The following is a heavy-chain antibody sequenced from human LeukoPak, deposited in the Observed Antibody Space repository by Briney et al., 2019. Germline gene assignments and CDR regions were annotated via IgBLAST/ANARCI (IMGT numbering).Heavy chain of an antibody. J-gene: IGHJ5*02. CDR2: INPNSGGT. CDR3: ARMVLRPGYGDYVGWFDP. D-gene: IGHD4-17*01. CDR1: GYTFTGYY. Sequence: ASVKVSCKASGYTFTGYYMHWERQAPGQGLEWMGWINPNSGGTNYAQKFQGRVTMTRDTSISTAYMELSRLRSDDTAVYYCARMVLRPGYGDYVGWFDPWGQGTLVTVSS. V-gene: IGHV1-2*02.